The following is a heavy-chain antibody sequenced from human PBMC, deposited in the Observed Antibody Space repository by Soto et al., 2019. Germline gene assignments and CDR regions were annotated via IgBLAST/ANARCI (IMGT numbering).Heavy chain of an antibody. V-gene: IGHV3-30-3*01. CDR2: ISYDGSNK. CDR3: ARDSLYYDCWSGYPYYYYYGMDV. CDR1: GFTFSSYA. D-gene: IGHD3-3*01. Sequence: QVQLVESGGGVVQPGRSLRLSCAASGFTFSSYAMHWVRQAPGKGLEWVAVISYDGSNKYSADSVKGRFTISRDNSKNTLYLQMNRLRAEDTAVYYCARDSLYYDCWSGYPYYYYYGMDVWGQGTTVTVSS. J-gene: IGHJ6*02.